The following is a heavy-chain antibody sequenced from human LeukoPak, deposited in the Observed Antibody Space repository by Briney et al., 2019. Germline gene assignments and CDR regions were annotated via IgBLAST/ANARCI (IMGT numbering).Heavy chain of an antibody. D-gene: IGHD4-17*01. V-gene: IGHV3-7*01. CDR1: GFPFTTYW. Sequence: PGGSLRLSCAASGFPFTTYWMSWVRQAPGKGLEWVANINEDGGEKYYADSVKGRFIISRDNARNSLYVQMSNLRAEDTAVYYCARTSGDPFDYWGQGTLVAVSS. CDR2: INEDGGEK. CDR3: ARTSGDPFDY. J-gene: IGHJ4*02.